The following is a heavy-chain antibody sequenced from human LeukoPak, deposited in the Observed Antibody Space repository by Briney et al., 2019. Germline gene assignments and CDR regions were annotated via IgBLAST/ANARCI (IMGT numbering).Heavy chain of an antibody. V-gene: IGHV3-33*01. D-gene: IGHD3-22*01. CDR3: ARDDDSSANLRDY. CDR2: ISDEGSVI. Sequence: PRGSLRLSCAASGFTFSNYGIHWVRQAPRKGGEWVAVISDEGSVIVYPDSVKSAFILSRDNTKNTLYMQMNSVRAEETAAYLFARDDDSSANLRDYWGHGALVTVSS. J-gene: IGHJ4*01. CDR1: GFTFSNYG.